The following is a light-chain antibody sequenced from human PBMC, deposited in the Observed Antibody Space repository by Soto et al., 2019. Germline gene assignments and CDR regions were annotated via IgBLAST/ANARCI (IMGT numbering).Light chain of an antibody. J-gene: IGKJ5*01. Sequence: EIVLTQSPGTLSLSPGERATLSCRASQSVSRSFAWFQQIPGQAPRLLIYEASHRATDIPARFSGSGSGTDFTLTITSLEPEDFAIYYCQQRSDWPFTFGQGTRLEIK. CDR2: EAS. V-gene: IGKV3-11*01. CDR1: QSVSRS. CDR3: QQRSDWPFT.